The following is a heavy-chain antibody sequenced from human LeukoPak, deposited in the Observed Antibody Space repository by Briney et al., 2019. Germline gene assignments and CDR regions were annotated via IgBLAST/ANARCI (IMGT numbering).Heavy chain of an antibody. V-gene: IGHV1-18*01. CDR2: ISAYNGNT. D-gene: IGHD2-2*01. CDR3: ARDPGYCSSTSCYSSQFDY. CDR1: GYTFTSYG. Sequence: GPVKVSCKASGYTFTSYGISWVRQAPGQGLEWMGWISAYNGNTNYAQKLQGRVTMTTDTSTSTAYMELRSLRSDDTAVYYCARDPGYCSSTSCYSSQFDYWGQGTLVTVSS. J-gene: IGHJ4*02.